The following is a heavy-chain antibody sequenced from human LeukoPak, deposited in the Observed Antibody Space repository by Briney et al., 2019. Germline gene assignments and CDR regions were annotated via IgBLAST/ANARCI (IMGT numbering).Heavy chain of an antibody. J-gene: IGHJ4*02. CDR1: GFTLSNYA. CDR2: ISGSST. Sequence: GGSLRLSCAASGFTLSNYALSWVRQAPGKGLEWVSAISGSSTLYADSVKGRFTISRDNSRNTVYLQMNSLRVEDTAIYYCATLYSRYSDYWGQGTLVTVSS. CDR3: ATLYSRYSDY. D-gene: IGHD3-22*01. V-gene: IGHV3-23*01.